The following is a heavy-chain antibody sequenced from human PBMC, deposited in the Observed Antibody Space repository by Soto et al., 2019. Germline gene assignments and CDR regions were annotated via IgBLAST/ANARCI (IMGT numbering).Heavy chain of an antibody. CDR1: GGSISRSGYY. D-gene: IGHD2-15*01. V-gene: IGHV4-31*11. CDR2: IYYSGST. J-gene: IGHJ4*02. Sequence: SETLSLTCAVSGGSISRSGYYWSWIRQHPGKGLEWIGYIYYSGSTYYNPSLKSRVIISADTSKNQFSLKLSSVAAADTAVYYCARVLGYCSGTNCYPDYWGQGTLVTVSS. CDR3: ARVLGYCSGTNCYPDY.